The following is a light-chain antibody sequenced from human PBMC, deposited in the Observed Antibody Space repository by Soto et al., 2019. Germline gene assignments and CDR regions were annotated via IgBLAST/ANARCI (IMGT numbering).Light chain of an antibody. CDR2: EVS. Sequence: QSALTQPASVSGSPGQSITISCTGTSSDVGNYNYVSWYQQHPGKAPKLMIYEVSNRPPGVSNRFSGSKSGNTASLTISGLQAEDEADYYCSSYTSSTDYVFGAGTKVTVL. J-gene: IGLJ1*01. CDR1: SSDVGNYNY. V-gene: IGLV2-14*01. CDR3: SSYTSSTDYV.